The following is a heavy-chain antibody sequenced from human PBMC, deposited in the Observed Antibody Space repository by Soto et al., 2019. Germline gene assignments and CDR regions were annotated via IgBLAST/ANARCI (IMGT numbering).Heavy chain of an antibody. CDR2: ISAHNGKT. J-gene: IGHJ4*02. V-gene: IGHV1-18*01. CDR3: ARGRYGDY. D-gene: IGHD4-17*01. Sequence: QAHLVQSGPEVKKPGASVKVSCKGSGYIFTSYGIAWVRQAPGQGLEWMGGISAHNGKTEYAQKFQGRATVTRDTSTSTAYLELRSLRSDDTALYYCARGRYGDYWGQGALVTVSS. CDR1: GYIFTSYG.